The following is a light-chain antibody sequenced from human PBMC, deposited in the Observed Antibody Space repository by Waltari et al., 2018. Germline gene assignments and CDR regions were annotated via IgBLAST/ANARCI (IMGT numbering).Light chain of an antibody. Sequence: QSVLTQPPSASGTPGQRVTISCSGSSSNIGSNYVYWYQQLPGTDPTLLIYRNNPRASWGPYRFSGSTSGTSASLAIIGLRSEDEADYYCAAWDDSLGVGLFGGGTKLTVL. J-gene: IGLJ3*02. CDR3: AAWDDSLGVGL. CDR2: RNN. V-gene: IGLV1-47*01. CDR1: SSNIGSNY.